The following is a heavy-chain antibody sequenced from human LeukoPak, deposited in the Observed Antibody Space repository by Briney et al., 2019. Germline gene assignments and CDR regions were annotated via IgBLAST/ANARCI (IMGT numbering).Heavy chain of an antibody. D-gene: IGHD3-3*01. CDR2: IWYEGSNK. CDR1: GFTFSSYG. J-gene: IGHJ6*02. Sequence: GRSLRLSCAASGFTFSSYGMHWVRQAPGKGLEWVAVIWYEGSNKYYADSVKGRFAISRDNSKNTLYLQMNSLRAEDTAVYYCARESYINEYFWSGYRYYYYYGMDVWGQGTTVTVSS. CDR3: ARESYINEYFWSGYRYYYYYGMDV. V-gene: IGHV3-33*01.